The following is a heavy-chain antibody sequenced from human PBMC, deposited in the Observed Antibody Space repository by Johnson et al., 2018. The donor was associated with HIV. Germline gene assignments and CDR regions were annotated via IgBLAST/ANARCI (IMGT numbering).Heavy chain of an antibody. D-gene: IGHD6-6*01. CDR2: INWNGGST. CDR1: AFTVSDNY. V-gene: IGHV3-20*04. Sequence: VQLVESGGGLVQPGGSLRLSCAASAFTVSDNYLSWVRQAPGKGLEWVSGINWNGGSTGYADSVKGRFTISRDNAKNSLYLQMNSLRAEDTALYYCARAGSSSDDAFDIWGQGTMVTVS. J-gene: IGHJ3*02. CDR3: ARAGSSSDDAFDI.